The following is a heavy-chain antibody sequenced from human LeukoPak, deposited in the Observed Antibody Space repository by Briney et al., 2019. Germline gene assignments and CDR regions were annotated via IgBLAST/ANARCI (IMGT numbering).Heavy chain of an antibody. CDR2: ISGSGGNT. CDR1: GFTFSNYA. Sequence: GGSLRLSCAASGFTFSNYAMSWVRQAPEKGLEWVSAISGSGGNTYYADSVKGRFTISRDNSKNTLYLQMNSLRAEDTAVYYCAKAVNGVVARDWFDPWGQGTLVTVSS. D-gene: IGHD2-15*01. CDR3: AKAVNGVVARDWFDP. J-gene: IGHJ5*02. V-gene: IGHV3-23*01.